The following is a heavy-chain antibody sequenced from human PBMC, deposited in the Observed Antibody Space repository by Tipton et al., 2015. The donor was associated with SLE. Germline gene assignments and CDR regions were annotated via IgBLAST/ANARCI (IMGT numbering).Heavy chain of an antibody. CDR1: GGSISSSSYY. J-gene: IGHJ4*02. CDR3: ARDADFQWLVLDS. V-gene: IGHV4-39*02. CDR2: IDSAGSA. Sequence: TLSLTCTVSGGSISSSSYYWAWIRQPPGKGLEWIGSIDSAGSANYDPSLKSRLTTSVDTSKNQFSLKLSSVTAADTAVYYCARDADFQWLVLDSWGQGTLVTVSS. D-gene: IGHD6-19*01.